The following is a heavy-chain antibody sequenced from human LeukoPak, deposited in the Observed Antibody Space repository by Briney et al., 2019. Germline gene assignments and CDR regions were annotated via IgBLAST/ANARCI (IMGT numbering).Heavy chain of an antibody. CDR2: VSYDGTNK. Sequence: GRSLRLSCAASGFTFGNYAMHWVRQAPGKGLEWLAIVSYDGTNKYSADSVKGRFTISRDNSKNMVFLQVNSLRAEDTAVYYCARDHGYTYSKDRFDYWGQGTLVTVSS. D-gene: IGHD5-18*01. V-gene: IGHV3-30*04. CDR1: GFTFGNYA. J-gene: IGHJ4*02. CDR3: ARDHGYTYSKDRFDY.